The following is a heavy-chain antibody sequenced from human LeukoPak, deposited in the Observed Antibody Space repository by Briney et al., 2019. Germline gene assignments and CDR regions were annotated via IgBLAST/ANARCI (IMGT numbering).Heavy chain of an antibody. CDR1: GGSISSYY. CDR3: ARVFGVPATGTNWFDP. J-gene: IGHJ5*02. V-gene: IGHV4-59*01. Sequence: SETLSLTCTVSGGSISSYYWSWIRQPPGKGLEWIGYIYYSGSTNYNPSLKSRVTISVDTSKNQFSLKLSSVTAADTAVYYCARVFGVPATGTNWFDPWGQGTLVTVSS. D-gene: IGHD2-2*01. CDR2: IYYSGST.